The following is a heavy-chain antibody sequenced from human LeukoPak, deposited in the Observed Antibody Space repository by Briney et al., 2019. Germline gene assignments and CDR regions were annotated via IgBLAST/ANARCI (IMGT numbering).Heavy chain of an antibody. CDR3: ARGGGNTFLGDY. CDR1: GGAISSYY. CDR2: IYYSGST. D-gene: IGHD3-16*01. V-gene: IGHV4-59*01. J-gene: IGHJ4*02. Sequence: PSETLSLTCTVSGGAISSYYWNWIRQPPGKGLEWIGYIYYSGSTNYNLSLRSRVTMSVDTSKNQFSLKLSSVTAADTAVYYCARGGGNTFLGDYWGQGTLVTVSS.